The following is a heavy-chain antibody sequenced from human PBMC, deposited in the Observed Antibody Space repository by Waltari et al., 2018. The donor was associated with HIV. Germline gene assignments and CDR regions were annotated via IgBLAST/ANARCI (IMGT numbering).Heavy chain of an antibody. J-gene: IGHJ4*02. Sequence: QVQLVQSGAEMKKPGSSVKVSCKASGGTFSSYAISWVRQAPGQGLEWMGGIIPIFGTGNYEQKFQGRVTITADKSTSTAYMELSSLRSEDTAVYYGARVGLRVGTTTIWGQGTLVTVSS. D-gene: IGHD1-1*01. CDR2: IIPIFGTG. V-gene: IGHV1-69*06. CDR3: ARVGLRVGTTTI. CDR1: GGTFSSYA.